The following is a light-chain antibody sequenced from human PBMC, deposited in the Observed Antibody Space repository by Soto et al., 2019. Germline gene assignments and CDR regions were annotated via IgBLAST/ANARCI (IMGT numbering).Light chain of an antibody. V-gene: IGKV1-8*01. CDR3: QQHFSCPLT. CDR2: TAS. J-gene: IGKJ4*01. CDR1: QGISSH. Sequence: AIRMTQSPSSFSLSTGDRVTITCRASQGISSHLAWYQLKPGKPPRLLIYTASYWDSGVPPRFSGGGSGTDFTLTISSLQSEDFAVYYCQQHFSCPLTFGGGTKLEIK.